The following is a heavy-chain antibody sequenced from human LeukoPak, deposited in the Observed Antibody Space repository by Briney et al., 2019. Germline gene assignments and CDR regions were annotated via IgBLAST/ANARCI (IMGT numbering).Heavy chain of an antibody. Sequence: PSETLSLTCTVSGGSISSYYWSWIRQPPGKGLEWIGHIYYSGSTNYNPSLKSRVTISVDTSKNQFSLKLNSVTAADTAVYYCARGIGQWLALDYWGQGTPVTVSS. CDR1: GGSISSYY. D-gene: IGHD6-19*01. CDR2: IYYSGST. V-gene: IGHV4-59*01. CDR3: ARGIGQWLALDY. J-gene: IGHJ4*02.